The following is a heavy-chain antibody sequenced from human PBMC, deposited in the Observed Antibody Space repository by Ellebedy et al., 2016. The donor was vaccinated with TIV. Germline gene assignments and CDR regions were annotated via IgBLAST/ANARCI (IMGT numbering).Heavy chain of an antibody. D-gene: IGHD4-23*01. CDR1: GFTFSSYG. V-gene: IGHV3-30*03. Sequence: GESLKISCEASGFTFSSYGLHWVRQAPGTGLEWVAVISYDGSNKYYADSVKGRFTISRDNSKNTLYLQMNSLRAEDQAVYYCARDRDSPPTTVAPPGLGYWGQGTLVTVSS. CDR2: ISYDGSNK. J-gene: IGHJ4*02. CDR3: ARDRDSPPTTVAPPGLGY.